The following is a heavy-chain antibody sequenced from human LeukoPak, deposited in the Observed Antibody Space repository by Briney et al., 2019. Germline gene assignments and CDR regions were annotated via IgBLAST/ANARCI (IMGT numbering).Heavy chain of an antibody. CDR2: IYYSGTT. CDR3: ARTILPRWWFDP. D-gene: IGHD2-21*01. J-gene: IGHJ5*02. Sequence: SETLSLTCTVSGGSITNDSYFCGWIRQSPGRGVEWIGSIYYSGTTYYNPSLQGRVTISVDTSENQFSLILSSVTAADTAVYYCARTILPRWWFDPWGQGTLVTVSS. V-gene: IGHV4-39*01. CDR1: GGSITNDSYF.